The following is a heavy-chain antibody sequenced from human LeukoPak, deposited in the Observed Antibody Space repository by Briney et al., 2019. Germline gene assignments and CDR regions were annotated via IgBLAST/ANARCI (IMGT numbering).Heavy chain of an antibody. V-gene: IGHV1-18*01. CDR3: TGECDCANSTGDAEAFDI. J-gene: IGHJ3*02. CDR1: GYTFTSYG. Sequence: ASVKVSCKASGYTFTSYGICWVRQAPGQGLEWMGWISAYNGNTNYAQKLQGRVTMTTDTTTSTAYMELRSLRSEDTPRSDDTGECDCANSTGDAEAFDIWGQGTMVTVSS. D-gene: IGHD2-21*01. CDR2: ISAYNGNT.